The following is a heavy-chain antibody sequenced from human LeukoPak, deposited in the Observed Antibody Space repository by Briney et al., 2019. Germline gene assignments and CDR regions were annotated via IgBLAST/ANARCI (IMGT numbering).Heavy chain of an antibody. CDR1: GFTFNSYD. J-gene: IGHJ4*02. CDR3: ARGDGYNFFDY. D-gene: IGHD5-24*01. CDR2: IWYDGSNK. Sequence: GGFLRLSCAASGFTFNSYDMHWIRQAPGKGLEWVALIWYDGSNKYYPDSVRGRFTISRDNSENTLYLQMKSLRAEDTAVYYCARGDGYNFFDYWGQGTLVTVSS. V-gene: IGHV3-33*01.